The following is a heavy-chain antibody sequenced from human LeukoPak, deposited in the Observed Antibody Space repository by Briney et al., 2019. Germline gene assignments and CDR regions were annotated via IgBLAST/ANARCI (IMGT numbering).Heavy chain of an antibody. V-gene: IGHV4-59*01. J-gene: IGHJ4*02. CDR1: GGSISSYY. CDR2: IYYSGST. Sequence: SETLSLTCTVSGGSISSYYWSWIRQPPGKGLEWIGYIYYSGSTNYNPSLKSRVTISVDTSKNQFSLKLSSVTAADTAVYYCASGGDPCSSGWYGSDYWGQGTLVTVSS. D-gene: IGHD6-19*01. CDR3: ASGGDPCSSGWYGSDY.